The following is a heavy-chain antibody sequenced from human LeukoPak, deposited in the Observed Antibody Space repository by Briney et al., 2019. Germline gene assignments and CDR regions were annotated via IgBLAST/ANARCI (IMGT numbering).Heavy chain of an antibody. V-gene: IGHV5-10-1*01. J-gene: IGHJ6*04. D-gene: IGHD3-10*01. Sequence: GESLKISCKGSGYSFTSYWISWVRRMPGKGGEWMGRIDPSDSYTNYSPSFQGHVTISADKSISTAYLQWSSLKASDTAMYYCARGDYGSGRMGMDVWGKGTTVTVSS. CDR3: ARGDYGSGRMGMDV. CDR1: GYSFTSYW. CDR2: IDPSDSYT.